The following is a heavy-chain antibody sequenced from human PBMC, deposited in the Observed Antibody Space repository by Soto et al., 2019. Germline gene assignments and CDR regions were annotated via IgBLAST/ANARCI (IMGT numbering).Heavy chain of an antibody. D-gene: IGHD5-18*01. Sequence: SETLSLTCTVSGGSISSGGYYWSWIRQHPGKGLEWIGYIYYSGSTYYNPSLKSRVTISVDTSKNQFSLKLSSVTAADTAVYYCAREGNSYGFTNYYYYGMDVWGQGTTVTVSS. CDR1: GGSISSGGYY. CDR2: IYYSGST. J-gene: IGHJ6*02. CDR3: AREGNSYGFTNYYYYGMDV. V-gene: IGHV4-31*03.